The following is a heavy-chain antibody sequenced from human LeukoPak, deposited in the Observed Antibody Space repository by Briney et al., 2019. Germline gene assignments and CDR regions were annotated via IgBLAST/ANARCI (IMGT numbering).Heavy chain of an antibody. CDR1: GFTFSSYA. V-gene: IGHV3-30-3*01. Sequence: HPGGSLRLSCAASGFTFSSYAMHWVRQAPGKGLEWVAVISYDGSNKYYADSVKGRFTISRDNSKNTLYLQMNSPRAEDTAVYYCARDHRWYCGGGSCYSSAFDIWGQGTMVTVSS. D-gene: IGHD2-15*01. CDR2: ISYDGSNK. CDR3: ARDHRWYCGGGSCYSSAFDI. J-gene: IGHJ3*02.